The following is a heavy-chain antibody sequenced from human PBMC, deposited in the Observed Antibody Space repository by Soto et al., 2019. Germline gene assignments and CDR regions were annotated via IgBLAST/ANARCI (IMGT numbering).Heavy chain of an antibody. Sequence: GASVKVSCKASGYTFTSYGISWVRQAPGQGLEWMGWISAYNGNTNYAQKLQGRVTMTTDTSTSTAYMELRSLRSDDTAVYYCARDRLQFLEWYNYFDYWAREPWSPSPQ. J-gene: IGHJ4*02. D-gene: IGHD3-3*01. V-gene: IGHV1-18*01. CDR2: ISAYNGNT. CDR3: ARDRLQFLEWYNYFDY. CDR1: GYTFTSYG.